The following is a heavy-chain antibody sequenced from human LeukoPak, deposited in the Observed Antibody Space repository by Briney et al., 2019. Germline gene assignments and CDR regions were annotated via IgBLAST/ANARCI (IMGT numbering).Heavy chain of an antibody. J-gene: IGHJ4*02. V-gene: IGHV3-43D*04. Sequence: GGSLRLSCVPSGYTFYVYVVHCVRDAPGEGGECVWHISWEGGSIYYTHSVRGGYSLSRDNSKNSMYLQMNRLRAEDTALYYCAKGYRRVAFGELYVDYWGQGTLVTVSS. CDR1: GYTFYVYV. D-gene: IGHD3-10*01. CDR3: AKGYRRVAFGELYVDY. CDR2: ISWEGGSI.